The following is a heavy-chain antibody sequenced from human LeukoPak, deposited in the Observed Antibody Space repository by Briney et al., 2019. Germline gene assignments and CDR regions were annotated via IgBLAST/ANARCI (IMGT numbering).Heavy chain of an antibody. CDR1: GGSISSYY. CDR3: ARESILWFGEFQEFDY. V-gene: IGHV4-4*07. Sequence: PSETLSLTCTVSGGSISSYYWSWIRQPAGKGLEWIGRIYTSGSTNYNPSLKSRVTMSVDTSKNQFSLKLSSVTAADTAVYYCARESILWFGEFQEFDYWGQGTLVTVSS. CDR2: IYTSGST. D-gene: IGHD3-10*01. J-gene: IGHJ4*02.